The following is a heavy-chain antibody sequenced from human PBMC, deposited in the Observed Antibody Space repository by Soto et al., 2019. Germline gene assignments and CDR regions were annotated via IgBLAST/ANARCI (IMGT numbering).Heavy chain of an antibody. CDR2: IHPSGDT. D-gene: IGHD3-16*01. V-gene: IGHV4-34*01. Sequence: SETLSLTCAVHSGSFSSYYCTWTRQPPGKGLEGIGEIHPSGDTDYNPSLSNRVTISLDTSRSQFSLRWTSVTAADTAVYFCSRGRDPPTGGRTSGQRTLVTVSS. CDR3: SRGRDPPTGGRT. CDR1: SGSFSSYY. J-gene: IGHJ5*02.